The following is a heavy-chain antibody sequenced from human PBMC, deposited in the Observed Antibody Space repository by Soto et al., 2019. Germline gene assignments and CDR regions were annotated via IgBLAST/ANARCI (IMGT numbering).Heavy chain of an antibody. CDR2: IWYDGSNK. Sequence: QVQLVESGGGVVQPGRSLRLSCAASGFTFSSYGMHWVRQAPGKGLEWVAVIWYDGSNKYYADSVKGRFTISRDNSKNTLYLQMNSLRAEDTAVYYCASGGRPPFYGMDVWGQGNTVTVSS. CDR3: ASGGRPPFYGMDV. V-gene: IGHV3-33*01. CDR1: GFTFSSYG. J-gene: IGHJ6*02.